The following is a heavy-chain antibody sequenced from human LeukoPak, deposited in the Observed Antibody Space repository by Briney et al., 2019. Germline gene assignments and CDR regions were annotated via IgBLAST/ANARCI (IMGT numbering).Heavy chain of an antibody. V-gene: IGHV1-69*06. CDR1: GGTFSSYA. Sequence: ASVKVSCKASGGTFSSYAISWVRQAPGQGLEWMGRIIPIFGTANYAQKFQGRVTITADKSTSTAYMELSSLRSGDTVVYYCASEARPGYYGSGSYYKPLDYWGQGTLVTVSS. CDR2: IIPIFGTA. D-gene: IGHD3-10*01. CDR3: ASEARPGYYGSGSYYKPLDY. J-gene: IGHJ4*02.